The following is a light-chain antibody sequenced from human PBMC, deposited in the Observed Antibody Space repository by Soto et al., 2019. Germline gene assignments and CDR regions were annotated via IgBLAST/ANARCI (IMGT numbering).Light chain of an antibody. J-gene: IGKJ1*01. CDR2: GAS. Sequence: EIVMTHSPGTQSLSPGERATLSCRVSQSVRSSYLAWYQQKPGQAPRLLIYGASTRATGIPDRFSGGGSGTDFTLTISRLEPEDFAVYFCHQYGDSPQTFGQGTKVDIK. CDR1: QSVRSSY. CDR3: HQYGDSPQT. V-gene: IGKV3-20*01.